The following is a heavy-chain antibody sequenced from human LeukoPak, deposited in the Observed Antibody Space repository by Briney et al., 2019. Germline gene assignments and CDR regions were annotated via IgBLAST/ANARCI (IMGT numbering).Heavy chain of an antibody. CDR2: INPKNGGT. J-gene: IGHJ4*02. CDR1: GYTFTDYY. D-gene: IGHD6-19*01. V-gene: IGHV1-2*02. Sequence: ASVKVSCKASGYTFTDYYMHWMRQAPGQGLEWMGWINPKNGGTKYSQKFQGRVTMTRDASISTAYMELGRLISDDTAVYYCARGPSSGPFDYWGQGTLVTVSS. CDR3: ARGPSSGPFDY.